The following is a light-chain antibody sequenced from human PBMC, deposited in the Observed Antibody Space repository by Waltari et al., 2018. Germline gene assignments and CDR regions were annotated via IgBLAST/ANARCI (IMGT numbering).Light chain of an antibody. V-gene: IGLV4-69*01. Sequence: QLVLTQSPSASASLGASVKLTCTLDSGHSTNVIAWLQQQPEKGPRFLMRVNSDGSHRKGDEIPDRFSGSSSGSERYLAISSLQSEDEADYYCQTGGHGTGVFGGGTKLTVL. CDR1: SGHSTNV. CDR2: VNSDGSH. CDR3: QTGGHGTGV. J-gene: IGLJ3*02.